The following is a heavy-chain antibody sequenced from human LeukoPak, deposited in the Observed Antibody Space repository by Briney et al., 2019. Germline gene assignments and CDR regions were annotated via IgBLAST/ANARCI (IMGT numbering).Heavy chain of an antibody. Sequence: NSSETLSLTCTVSGGSISSSSCYWGWIRQPPGKGLEWIGSMYYSGTTYYNPSLKSRITVSVDTSKNQFSLKLSSVTAADTAVYYCARHDYYVSGDYHNFPSSVTYYYYGMDAWGQGTTVTVSS. CDR2: MYYSGTT. D-gene: IGHD3-10*01. J-gene: IGHJ6*02. CDR1: GGSISSSSCY. V-gene: IGHV4-39*01. CDR3: ARHDYYVSGDYHNFPSSVTYYYYGMDA.